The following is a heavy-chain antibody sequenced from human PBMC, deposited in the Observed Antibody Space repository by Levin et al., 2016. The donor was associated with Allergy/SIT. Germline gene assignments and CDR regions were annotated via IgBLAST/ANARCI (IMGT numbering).Heavy chain of an antibody. D-gene: IGHD3-22*01. CDR3: ARDSREWLLPEDY. J-gene: IGHJ4*02. CDR2: ISSSSSYI. V-gene: IGHV3-21*01. Sequence: WIRQPPGKGLEWVSSISSSSSYIYYADSVKGRFTISRDNAKNSLYLQMNSLRAEDTAVYYCARDSREWLLPEDYWGQGTPVTVSS.